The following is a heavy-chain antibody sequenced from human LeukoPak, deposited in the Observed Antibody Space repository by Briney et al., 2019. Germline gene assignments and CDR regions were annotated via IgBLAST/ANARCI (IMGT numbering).Heavy chain of an antibody. D-gene: IGHD3-3*01. CDR1: GYTFTDYS. CDR3: ARRAPDFYGYDY. V-gene: IGHV1-2*02. Sequence: ASVKGSCKASGYTFTDYSIHWVRRATGQGLEWMGWISPNSGGTYYAQNFQDRVTMTRDTSITTAYMELSRLRSDDTAVYYRARRAPDFYGYDYWGQGTLVTVSS. CDR2: ISPNSGGT. J-gene: IGHJ4*02.